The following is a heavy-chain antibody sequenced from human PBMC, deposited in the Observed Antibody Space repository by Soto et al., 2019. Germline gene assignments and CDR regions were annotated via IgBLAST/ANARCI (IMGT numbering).Heavy chain of an antibody. V-gene: IGHV5-51*01. Sequence: GESLKISCKGSGYSFTSYWIGWVRQMPGKGLEWMGIIYPGDSDTRYSPSFQGQVTISADKSISTAYLQWSSLKASDTAMYYCARHGQWELPLSAWFDPWGQGTLVTVSS. CDR3: ARHGQWELPLSAWFDP. CDR2: IYPGDSDT. J-gene: IGHJ5*02. D-gene: IGHD1-26*01. CDR1: GYSFTSYW.